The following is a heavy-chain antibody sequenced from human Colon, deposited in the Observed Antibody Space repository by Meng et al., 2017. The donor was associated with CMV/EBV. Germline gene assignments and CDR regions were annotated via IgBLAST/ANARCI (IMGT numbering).Heavy chain of an antibody. V-gene: IGHV4-39*07. D-gene: IGHD4-17*01. CDR2: IYYSGST. CDR1: GGSISSSSYY. J-gene: IGHJ4*02. CDR3: ARADGDYIDY. Sequence: SETLSLTCTVSGGSISSSSYYWGWIRQPPGKGLEWIGSIYYSGSTYYNPSLKSRVTVSVDTSKKQFSLRLSSVTAADTAVYYCARADGDYIDYWGQGTLVTVSS.